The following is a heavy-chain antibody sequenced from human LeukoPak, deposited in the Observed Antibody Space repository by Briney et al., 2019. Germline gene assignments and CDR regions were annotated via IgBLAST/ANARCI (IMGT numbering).Heavy chain of an antibody. CDR2: IYFSGTT. D-gene: IGHD4-23*01. CDR3: ASMTTVGGPWYFDL. V-gene: IGHV4-59*01. Sequence: SSETLSLTCTVSGGSISSSYWSWIRQPPGKRLEWIGYIYFSGTTNYNPSLKSRVTISVDTSKNQFSLKLSSVTAADTAVYYCASMTTVGGPWYFDLWGRGTLATVSS. J-gene: IGHJ2*01. CDR1: GGSISSSY.